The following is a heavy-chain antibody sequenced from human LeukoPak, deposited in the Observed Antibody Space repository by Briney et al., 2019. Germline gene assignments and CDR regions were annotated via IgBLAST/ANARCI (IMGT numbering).Heavy chain of an antibody. D-gene: IGHD6-13*01. Sequence: GGSLRLSCAASGFTFSSYAMHWVRQAPGKGLEWVAVISYDGSNKYYGDSVKGRITISRDNAKNTLYLQMNSLSAEDTAVYYCARSSWYSEHFDYWGQGTLVTVSS. CDR1: GFTFSSYA. V-gene: IGHV3-30*04. J-gene: IGHJ4*02. CDR3: ARSSWYSEHFDY. CDR2: ISYDGSNK.